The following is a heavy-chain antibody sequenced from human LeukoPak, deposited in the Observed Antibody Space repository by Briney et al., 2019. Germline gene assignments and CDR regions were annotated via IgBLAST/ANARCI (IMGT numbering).Heavy chain of an antibody. CDR1: GYNFVIYG. CDR3: ARDLDNRNDMYYLDW. J-gene: IGHJ4*02. CDR2: IGANNGNT. Sequence: ASVKVSCKTSGYNFVIYGISWVRQAPGQGLEWMGRIGANNGNTNYAQKYEGRVTVPADTSTSTAYMELRSLRSDDTAVYYCARDLDNRNDMYYLDWWGQGTLVTVSS. V-gene: IGHV1-18*01. D-gene: IGHD1-14*01.